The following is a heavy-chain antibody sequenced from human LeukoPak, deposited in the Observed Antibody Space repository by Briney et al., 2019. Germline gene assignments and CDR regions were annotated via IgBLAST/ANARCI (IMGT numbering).Heavy chain of an antibody. D-gene: IGHD2-15*01. CDR2: ISSSSSYI. CDR3: ARGYCSGGSCYVVDFDY. Sequence: PGGSLRLSCAASGFTFSSYAMTWVRQAPGKGLEWVSSISSSSSYIYYADSVKGRFTISRDNAKNSLYLQMNSLRAEDTAVYYCARGYCSGGSCYVVDFDYWGQGTLVTVSS. CDR1: GFTFSSYA. V-gene: IGHV3-21*01. J-gene: IGHJ4*02.